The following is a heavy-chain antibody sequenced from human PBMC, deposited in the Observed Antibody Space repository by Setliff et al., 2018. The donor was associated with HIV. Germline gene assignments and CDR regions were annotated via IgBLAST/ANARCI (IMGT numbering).Heavy chain of an antibody. V-gene: IGHV1-46*01. D-gene: IGHD1-26*01. CDR1: GYIFIRYY. J-gene: IGHJ3*02. Sequence: ASVKVSCKTSGYIFIRYYIFWVRQAPGQGLEWMGNINPHTGVTRYAEKFQGRVTITTDESTSTAYMELSSLRSEDTAVYYCARAPIVGGGAFDIWGQGKMVTVSS. CDR3: ARAPIVGGGAFDI. CDR2: INPHTGVT.